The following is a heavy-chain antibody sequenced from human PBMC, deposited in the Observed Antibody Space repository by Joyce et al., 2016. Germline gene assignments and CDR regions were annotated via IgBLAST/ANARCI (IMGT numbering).Heavy chain of an antibody. J-gene: IGHJ4*02. CDR1: GFPFSSYE. CDR3: ASHCSGGSCYFGAENYFDN. Sequence: EVRLVESGGGLVQPGGSLRLSCAASGFPFSSYEMNWVRQAPGKGREWGSYISSTGSTKDYAESVKGRFTISRDNVKNSLYLQMNSLRAEDTAFYYCASHCSGGSCYFGAENYFDNWGQGTLVTVSS. D-gene: IGHD2-15*01. V-gene: IGHV3-48*03. CDR2: ISSTGSTK.